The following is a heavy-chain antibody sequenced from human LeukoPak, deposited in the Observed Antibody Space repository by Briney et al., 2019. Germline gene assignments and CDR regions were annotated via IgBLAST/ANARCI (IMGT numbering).Heavy chain of an antibody. J-gene: IGHJ5*02. Sequence: TLSLTCTVSGGSISSGGYYWSWIRQPPGKGLEWIGYIYHSGSTYYNPSLKSRVTISVDRSKNQFSLKLSSVTAADTAVYYCARGAQLFDWLLDNWFDPWGQGTLVTVSS. CDR3: ARGAQLFDWLLDNWFDP. D-gene: IGHD3-9*01. V-gene: IGHV4-30-2*01. CDR2: IYHSGST. CDR1: GGSISSGGYY.